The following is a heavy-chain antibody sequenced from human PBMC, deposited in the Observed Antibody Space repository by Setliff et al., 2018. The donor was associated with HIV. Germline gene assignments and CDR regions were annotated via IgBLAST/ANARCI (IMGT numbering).Heavy chain of an antibody. CDR1: GGSISSDNW. CDR2: IYHSEYT. Sequence: SETLSLTCAVSGGSISSDNWWTWVRQAPGKGLEWIGEIYHSEYTNYNPSLKSRVSMSVDKSKNQFSVKLTSVTAADTAVYYCARDRGYYYGSGSYSPYFDYWGQGTLVTVSS. D-gene: IGHD3-10*01. J-gene: IGHJ4*02. V-gene: IGHV4-4*02. CDR3: ARDRGYYYGSGSYSPYFDY.